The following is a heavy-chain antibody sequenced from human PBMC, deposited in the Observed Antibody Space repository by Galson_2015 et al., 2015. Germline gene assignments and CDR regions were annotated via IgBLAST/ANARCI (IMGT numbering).Heavy chain of an antibody. V-gene: IGHV3-23*01. D-gene: IGHD5-12*01. CDR1: GFTFSSYA. J-gene: IGHJ4*02. CDR2: ISGSGGST. CDR3: AKSTYSGYGPFDY. Sequence: SLRLSCAASGFTFSSYAMSWVRQAPGKGLEWVSGISGSGGSTYYADSVKGRFTISRDNSKNTLYLQMNSPRAEDTAVYYCAKSTYSGYGPFDYWGQGTLVTVSS.